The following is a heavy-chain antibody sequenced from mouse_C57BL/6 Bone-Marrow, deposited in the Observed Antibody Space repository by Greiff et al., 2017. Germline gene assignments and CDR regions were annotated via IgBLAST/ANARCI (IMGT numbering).Heavy chain of an antibody. V-gene: IGHV5-6*01. CDR1: GFTFSSYG. J-gene: IGHJ1*03. CDR3: EGRGGFDWYFEV. CDR2: ISSGGSYT. Sequence: EVHLVESGGDLVKPGGSLKLSCAASGFTFSSYGMSWVRQTPDKRLEWVATISSGGSYTYYPDSVKGRFTISRDNAKNTLYLQMSSLKSEDTAMYYCEGRGGFDWYFEVWGTGTTVTVSS.